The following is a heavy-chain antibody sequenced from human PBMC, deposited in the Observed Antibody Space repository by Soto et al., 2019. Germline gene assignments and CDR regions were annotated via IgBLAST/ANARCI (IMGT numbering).Heavy chain of an antibody. CDR3: ARGYNGGWYLNDD. V-gene: IGHV4-59*01. Sequence: SETLSLTCTVSGGSISSYYWSWIRQPPGKGLEWIGYIYYSGSTNYNPSLKSRVAISVDTSKNQFSLNLRSVTAADTAIYYCARGYNGGWYLNDDWGQGTLVTVAS. CDR1: GGSISSYY. J-gene: IGHJ4*02. D-gene: IGHD6-19*01. CDR2: IYYSGST.